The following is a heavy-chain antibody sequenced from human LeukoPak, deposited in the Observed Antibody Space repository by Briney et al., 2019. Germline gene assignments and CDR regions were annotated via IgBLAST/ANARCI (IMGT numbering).Heavy chain of an antibody. Sequence: SETLSLTCTVSGGSISSSSYYWGWIRQPPGKGLEWIGSIYYSGSTYYNPSLKSRVTISVDTSKNQFSLRLSSVTAADTAVYYCASLEYSSGWTDYWGQGTLVTVSS. CDR2: IYYSGST. CDR1: GGSISSSSYY. V-gene: IGHV4-39*01. D-gene: IGHD6-19*01. CDR3: ASLEYSSGWTDY. J-gene: IGHJ4*02.